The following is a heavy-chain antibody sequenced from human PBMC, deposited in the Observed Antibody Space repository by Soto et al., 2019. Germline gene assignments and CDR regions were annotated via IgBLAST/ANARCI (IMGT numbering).Heavy chain of an antibody. J-gene: IGHJ4*02. D-gene: IGHD6-13*01. Sequence: GGSLRLSCAASGFTFSSYGMHWVRQAPGKGLEWVAVIWYDGSNKYYADSVKGRFTISRDNSKNTLYLQMNSLRAEDTAVYYCARNWGITAAGELFFDYWGQGTLVTVSS. CDR3: ARNWGITAAGELFFDY. CDR2: IWYDGSNK. V-gene: IGHV3-33*01. CDR1: GFTFSSYG.